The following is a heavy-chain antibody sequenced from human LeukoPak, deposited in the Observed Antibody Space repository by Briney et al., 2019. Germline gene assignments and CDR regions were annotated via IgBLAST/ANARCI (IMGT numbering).Heavy chain of an antibody. V-gene: IGHV4-4*09. D-gene: IGHD3-3*01. J-gene: IGHJ6*03. CDR3: ARLGYYDFWSGFFYYYMDV. CDR2: IFTTGST. Sequence: SETLSLTCSVSGASIVAHYWSWVRQPPGKGLEWIGYIFTTGSTYYNPSLKSRVTISVHTSENQISLKMTSVAVADTAVYYCARLGYYDFWSGFFYYYMDVWGKGTTVTVSS. CDR1: GASIVAHY.